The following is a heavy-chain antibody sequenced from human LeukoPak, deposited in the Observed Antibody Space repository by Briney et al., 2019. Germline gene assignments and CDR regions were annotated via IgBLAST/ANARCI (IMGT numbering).Heavy chain of an antibody. CDR3: AKSQYSFGSGSTRPLFDH. Sequence: ASVKVSCKASGYIFTDYYIHWMRQARGQGLEWMGWINPSSGGTYFAQRFEARVTLTRDTSINTAYMEMRGLTSDDTAIYYCAKSQYSFGSGSTRPLFDHWGQGTLVTVSS. D-gene: IGHD3-10*01. V-gene: IGHV1-2*02. J-gene: IGHJ4*02. CDR2: INPSSGGT. CDR1: GYIFTDYY.